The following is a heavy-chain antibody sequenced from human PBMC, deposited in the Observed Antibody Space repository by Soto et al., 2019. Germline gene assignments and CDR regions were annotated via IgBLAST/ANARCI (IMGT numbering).Heavy chain of an antibody. D-gene: IGHD3-22*01. Sequence: GGSLRLSCAASGFTFSSYAMHWVRQAPGKGLEYVSAISSNGGSTYYANSVKGRFTISRDNSKNTLYLQMNSLKIEDTAVYYCTSDSYSTMIIVRFDYWGHGTLVTVSS. J-gene: IGHJ4*01. V-gene: IGHV3-64*01. CDR2: ISSNGGST. CDR3: TSDSYSTMIIVRFDY. CDR1: GFTFSSYA.